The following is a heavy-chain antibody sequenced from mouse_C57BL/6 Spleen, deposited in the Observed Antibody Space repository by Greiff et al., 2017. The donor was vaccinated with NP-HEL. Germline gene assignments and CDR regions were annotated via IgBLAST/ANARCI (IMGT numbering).Heavy chain of an antibody. J-gene: IGHJ3*01. V-gene: IGHV1-80*01. D-gene: IGHD2-5*01. CDR2: IYPGDGDT. CDR1: GYAFSSYW. CDR3: ARSEYSNWVAY. Sequence: QVQLQQSGAELVKPGASVKISCKASGYAFSSYWMNWVKQRPGKGLEWIGQIYPGDGDTNYNGKFKGKATLTADKSSSTAYMQLSSLTSADSAVYFCARSEYSNWVAYWGQGTLVTVSA.